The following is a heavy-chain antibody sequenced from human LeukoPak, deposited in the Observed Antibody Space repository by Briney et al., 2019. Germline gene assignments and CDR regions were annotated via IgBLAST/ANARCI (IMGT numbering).Heavy chain of an antibody. V-gene: IGHV3-73*01. CDR1: GFTFSGSA. J-gene: IGHJ5*02. CDR2: IDKKDNLYAT. CDR3: TRDRGTYNWFDP. Sequence: GGSLSLSCAASGFTFSGSAVHWVRQSSGKGLEWVGHIDKKDNLYATAYAESVKGRFTISRDDSKDTAFLHMDSLKTEDTALYYCTRDRGTYNWFDPWGQGSLVSVSS. D-gene: IGHD3-16*01.